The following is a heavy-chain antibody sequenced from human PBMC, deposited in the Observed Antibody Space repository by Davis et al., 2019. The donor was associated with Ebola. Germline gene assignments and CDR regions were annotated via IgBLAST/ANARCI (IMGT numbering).Heavy chain of an antibody. CDR1: GGTFSSYT. CDR3: ARRTVYTTGGYDY. J-gene: IGHJ4*02. CDR2: IIPILGIA. D-gene: IGHD6-19*01. V-gene: IGHV1-69*02. Sequence: AASVKVSCKASGGTFSSYTISWVRQAPGQGLEWMGRIIPILGIANYAQKFQGRVTITADKSTSTAYMELSSLRSEDTAVYYCARRTVYTTGGYDYWGQGTLVTVSS.